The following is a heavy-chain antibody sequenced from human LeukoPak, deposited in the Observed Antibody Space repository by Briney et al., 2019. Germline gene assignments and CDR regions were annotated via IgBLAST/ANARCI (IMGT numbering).Heavy chain of an antibody. CDR1: GGSFSGYY. V-gene: IGHV4-34*01. J-gene: IGHJ2*01. D-gene: IGHD5-18*01. CDR2: INHSGST. Sequence: SETLSLTCAVYGGSFSGYYWSWLRQPPGKGLEWIGEINHSGSTNYNPSLMSRVTISVDTSKNQFSLKLSSVTAADTAVYYCARGPYRKYSSGYRPWYFDLWGRGTLVTVSS. CDR3: ARGPYRKYSSGYRPWYFDL.